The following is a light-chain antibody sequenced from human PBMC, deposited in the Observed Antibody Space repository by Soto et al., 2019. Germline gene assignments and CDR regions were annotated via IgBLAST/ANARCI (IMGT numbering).Light chain of an antibody. CDR3: QQSYSTPLT. CDR2: AAS. J-gene: IGKJ4*01. V-gene: IGKV1-39*01. CDR1: QSISSY. Sequence: DIQMTQSPSSLSASVGDRVTITCRASQSISSYLNWYQQKPGKAPKLLIYAASSLQSGVPSRFSCSGSGTDFTHTISILQPEDFATYYCQQSYSTPLTVGGGTKVDSK.